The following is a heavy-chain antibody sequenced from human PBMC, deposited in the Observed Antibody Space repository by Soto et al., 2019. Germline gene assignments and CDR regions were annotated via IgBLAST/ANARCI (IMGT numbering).Heavy chain of an antibody. D-gene: IGHD2-15*01. CDR3: AKDPRYCSGGSCYYYYYGMDV. V-gene: IGHV3-23*01. CDR1: GFTFSSYA. Sequence: EVQVLESGGGLVQPGGSLRLSCAASGFTFSSYAMSWVRQAPGKGLEWVSAISGSGGSTYYADSVKGRFTISRDNSKNTLYLQMNSLRAEDTAVYYCAKDPRYCSGGSCYYYYYGMDVWGQGTTVTVSS. J-gene: IGHJ6*02. CDR2: ISGSGGST.